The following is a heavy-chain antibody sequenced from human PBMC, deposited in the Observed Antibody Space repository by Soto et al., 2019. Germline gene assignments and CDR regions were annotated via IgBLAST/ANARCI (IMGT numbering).Heavy chain of an antibody. J-gene: IGHJ6*02. V-gene: IGHV1-69*01. Sequence: QVQLVQSGAEVKKPGSSVKVSCKASGGTFGSYAISWVRQAPGQELEWMGGIIPIPGTANYAQKFQGRVTIAADESTYTAYMELCSLRSEDTAVYYCARSQGSSTSLEIYYYYYYGMDVWGQGTTVTVSS. CDR3: ARSQGSSTSLEIYYYYYYGMDV. CDR2: IIPIPGTA. CDR1: GGTFGSYA. D-gene: IGHD2-2*01.